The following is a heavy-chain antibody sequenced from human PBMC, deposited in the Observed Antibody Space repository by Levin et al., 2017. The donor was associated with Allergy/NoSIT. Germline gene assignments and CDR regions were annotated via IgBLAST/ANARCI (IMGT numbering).Heavy chain of an antibody. J-gene: IGHJ4*01. V-gene: IGHV3-74*01. CDR3: ARGGVYGTFDY. CDR2: INNDGSDT. CDR1: GFTFSDYW. D-gene: IGHD2-8*01. Sequence: HPGGSLRLSCAASGFTFSDYWMNWVRQAPGKGLVWVSRINNDGSDTIYADSVKGRFTIFRDNVRNTLFLQMNSLRAEDTAVYYCARGGVYGTFDYWGHGTLVTVSS.